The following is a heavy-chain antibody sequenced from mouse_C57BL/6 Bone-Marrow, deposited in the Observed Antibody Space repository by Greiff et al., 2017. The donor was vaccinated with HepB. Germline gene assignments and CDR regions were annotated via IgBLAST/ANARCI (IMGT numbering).Heavy chain of an antibody. D-gene: IGHD1-1*02. CDR3: ARAGGNYAMDY. CDR2: ISYSGST. V-gene: IGHV3-1*01. J-gene: IGHJ4*01. Sequence: EVMLVESGPGMVKPSQSLSLTCTVTGYSITSGYDWHWIRHFPGNKLEWMGDISYSGSTNYNPSLKSRISITHDTSKNHFFLKLNSVTTEDTATYYCARAGGNYAMDYWCQGTSVTVSS. CDR1: GYSITSGYD.